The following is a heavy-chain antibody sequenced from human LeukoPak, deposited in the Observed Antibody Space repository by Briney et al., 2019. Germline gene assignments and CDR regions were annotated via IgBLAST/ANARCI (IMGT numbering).Heavy chain of an antibody. CDR1: GGSFSGYY. J-gene: IGHJ4*02. V-gene: IGHV4-34*01. D-gene: IGHD4-17*01. CDR3: ARHVYGEYGPGDY. CDR2: INHSGST. Sequence: SETLSLTCAVYGGSFSGYYWSWIRQPPGKGLEWIGEINHSGSTNYNPSLKSRVTISVDTSKNQFSLKLSSVTAADTAVYYCARHVYGEYGPGDYWGQGILVTVSS.